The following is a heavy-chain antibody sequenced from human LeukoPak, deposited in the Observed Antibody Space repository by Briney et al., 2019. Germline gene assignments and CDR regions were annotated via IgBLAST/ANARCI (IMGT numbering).Heavy chain of an antibody. D-gene: IGHD5-18*01. J-gene: IGHJ4*02. CDR1: GYTFTSYG. Sequence: ASVKVSCKASGYTFTSYGISWVRQAPGQGLEWMGWISAYNGNTNYAQKLQGRVAMTRDMSTSTVYMELSSLRSEDTAVYYCARDGLSGYSYGTDDYWGQGTLVTVSS. CDR3: ARDGLSGYSYGTDDY. V-gene: IGHV1-18*01. CDR2: ISAYNGNT.